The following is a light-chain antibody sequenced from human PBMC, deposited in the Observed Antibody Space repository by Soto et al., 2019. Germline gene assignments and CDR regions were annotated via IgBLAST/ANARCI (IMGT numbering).Light chain of an antibody. V-gene: IGKV3-20*01. Sequence: PGERATLSCRASQSVSSSYLAWYQQKPGQAPRLLIYGASTRATGIPDRFSGSGSGTVFTLTISRLEPEDFAVYYCQQYGGSPPFTFGPGTKVDIK. CDR3: QQYGGSPPFT. J-gene: IGKJ3*01. CDR2: GAS. CDR1: QSVSSSY.